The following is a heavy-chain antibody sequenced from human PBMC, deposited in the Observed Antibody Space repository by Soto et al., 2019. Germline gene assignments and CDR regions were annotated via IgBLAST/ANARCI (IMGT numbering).Heavy chain of an antibody. Sequence: GGSLRLSCAASGFTFSSYAMSWVRQAPGKGLEWVSAISGSGGSTYYADSVKGRFTISRDNSKNTLYLQMNSLRAEDTAVYYCAKDRDVRSYYDSSGRRDAFDIWGQGTMVTVSS. J-gene: IGHJ3*02. CDR3: AKDRDVRSYYDSSGRRDAFDI. CDR2: ISGSGGST. D-gene: IGHD3-22*01. CDR1: GFTFSSYA. V-gene: IGHV3-23*01.